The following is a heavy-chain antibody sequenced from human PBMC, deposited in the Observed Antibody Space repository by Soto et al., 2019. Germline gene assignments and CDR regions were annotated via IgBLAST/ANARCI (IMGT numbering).Heavy chain of an antibody. CDR2: ISGSGGST. J-gene: IGHJ2*01. Sequence: SWVRKEKGTGLEWVSAISGSGGSTYYADSAKGRFTISRNNSKNTLYLQMNSLRAEDTAVFYCVRHRYGDLLW. CDR3: VRHRYGDLL. V-gene: IGHV3-23*01. D-gene: IGHD4-17*01.